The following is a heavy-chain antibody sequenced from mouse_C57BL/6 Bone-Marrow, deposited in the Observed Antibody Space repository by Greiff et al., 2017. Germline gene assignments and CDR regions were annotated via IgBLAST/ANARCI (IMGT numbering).Heavy chain of an antibody. Sequence: EVMLVESGGGLVKPGGSLKLSCAASGFTFSDYGMHWVRQAPEKGLEWVAYISSGSSTIYYADTVEGRFTISRDNAKNTLFLQMTSLRSEDTAMYYCARQGTTDAMDYWGQGTSVTVSS. D-gene: IGHD1-1*01. J-gene: IGHJ4*01. CDR3: ARQGTTDAMDY. CDR2: ISSGSSTI. V-gene: IGHV5-17*01. CDR1: GFTFSDYG.